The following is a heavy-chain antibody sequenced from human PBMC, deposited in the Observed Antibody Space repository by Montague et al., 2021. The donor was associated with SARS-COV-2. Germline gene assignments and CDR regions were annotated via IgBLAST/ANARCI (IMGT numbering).Heavy chain of an antibody. Sequence: SETLSLTCSVSGGSISSYYWSWIRQPPGKRLEWIGHIYHSGGTNYNPSLRSRSTISLDASKNRISLKLKSVTAADTALYYCARGFSSSWYGARWFDAWGQGTLVTVSS. V-gene: IGHV4-59*01. J-gene: IGHJ5*02. CDR2: IYHSGGT. CDR3: ARGFSSSWYGARWFDA. D-gene: IGHD6-13*01. CDR1: GGSISSYY.